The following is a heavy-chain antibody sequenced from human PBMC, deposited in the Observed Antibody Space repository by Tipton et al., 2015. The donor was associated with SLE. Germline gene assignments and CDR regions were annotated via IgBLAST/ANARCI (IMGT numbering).Heavy chain of an antibody. D-gene: IGHD5-12*01. CDR3: ARAMTEVDNY. CDR1: GFTFSSYS. CDR2: ISSSSSYI. Sequence: VQLVQSGGGLVKPGGSLRLSCAASGFTFSSYSMYWVRQAPGKWLEWVSSISSSSSYIYYADSVKGRFTISRDNAKNSLYLQMNSLRAEVTAVYYCARAMTEVDNYWRQGSLVSVCS. J-gene: IGHJ4*02. V-gene: IGHV3-21*04.